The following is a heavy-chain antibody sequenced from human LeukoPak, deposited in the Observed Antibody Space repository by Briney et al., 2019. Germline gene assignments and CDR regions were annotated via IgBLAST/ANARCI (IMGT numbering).Heavy chain of an antibody. Sequence: PSDTLSLTCTVSGRSISNYYSTWIRQPPGKGLEWIAYVYYSGSTNYNPSLKSRVFISVDTSKNQFSLKLSSVSAADTAVYYCAGGRVWLAFDSWGQGTLLTVSS. CDR1: GRSISNYY. D-gene: IGHD5-18*01. V-gene: IGHV4-59*07. J-gene: IGHJ4*02. CDR3: AGGRVWLAFDS. CDR2: VYYSGST.